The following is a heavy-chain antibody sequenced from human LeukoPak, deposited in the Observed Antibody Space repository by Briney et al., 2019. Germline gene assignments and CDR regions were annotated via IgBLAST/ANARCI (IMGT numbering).Heavy chain of an antibody. CDR1: GYTFTSYY. CDR2: INPSGGST. J-gene: IGHJ4*02. CDR3: AREFSTTVVTRKYFDY. V-gene: IGHV1-46*01. D-gene: IGHD4-17*01. Sequence: ASVKVSCKASGYTFTSYYMHWVRQAPGQGLEWMGIINPSGGSTSYAQKFQGRVTMTRDMSTSTVYMELSSLRSEDTAVYYCAREFSTTVVTRKYFDYWGQGTLVTVSS.